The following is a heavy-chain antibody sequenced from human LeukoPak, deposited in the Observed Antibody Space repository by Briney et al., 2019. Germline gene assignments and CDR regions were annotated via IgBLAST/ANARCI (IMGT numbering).Heavy chain of an antibody. V-gene: IGHV1-2*02. Sequence: PVKASCKASGYTFTGYYMHWVPQAPGPGLECMGWINPNSCGTNYAQKFQGRVTMTRDTSISTAYMELSRLRSDDTAVYYCARDDDCSGGNCYLNVMRTWGQGPLVSVSS. J-gene: IGHJ5*02. CDR3: ARDDDCSGGNCYLNVMRT. CDR2: INPNSCGT. CDR1: GYTFTGYY. D-gene: IGHD2-15*01.